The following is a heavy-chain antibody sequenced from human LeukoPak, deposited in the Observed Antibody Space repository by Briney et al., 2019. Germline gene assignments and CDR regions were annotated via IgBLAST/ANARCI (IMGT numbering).Heavy chain of an antibody. D-gene: IGHD1-26*01. V-gene: IGHV3-23*01. CDR1: GFTFSSYA. J-gene: IGHJ4*02. Sequence: GGALRLSYAASGFTFSSYAMSWVRQAPGKGLEWVSAIRDSGSSTHYADSVKGRFATSRDNSKNTLFLQMNSLRAEDTAIYYCAKYGPQDSGSSHFDYWGQGALVTVSS. CDR2: IRDSGSST. CDR3: AKYGPQDSGSSHFDY.